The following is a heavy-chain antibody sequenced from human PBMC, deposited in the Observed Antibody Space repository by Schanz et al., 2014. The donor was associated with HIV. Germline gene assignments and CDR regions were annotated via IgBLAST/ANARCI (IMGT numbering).Heavy chain of an antibody. D-gene: IGHD2-15*01. J-gene: IGHJ4*02. Sequence: QVQLMESGGGVVQPGKSLRLSCGASGFPFTSYGVHWVRQAPGKGLEWLSVISNDGSYKYYADSVKGRFTISRDNSKNTLYLQMNSLRAEDTAVYYCARGGIWEWDQPDFDYWGQGTLVTVSS. CDR1: GFPFTSYG. CDR3: ARGGIWEWDQPDFDY. CDR2: ISNDGSYK. V-gene: IGHV3-30*03.